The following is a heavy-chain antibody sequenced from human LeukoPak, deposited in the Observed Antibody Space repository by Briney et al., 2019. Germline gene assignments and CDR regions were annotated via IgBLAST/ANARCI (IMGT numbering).Heavy chain of an antibody. CDR1: GFTFSSYA. V-gene: IGHV3-30-3*01. J-gene: IGHJ6*03. CDR2: ISYDGSKK. CDR3: ARVEVGVTRGMTYYYYYMDV. D-gene: IGHD1-26*01. Sequence: PGGSLRLSCAASGFTFSSYAMHWVRQAPGKGLEWVAVISYDGSKKYYADSVKGRFTISRDNSKNTLYLQMNSLRAEDTAVYYCARVEVGVTRGMTYYYYYMDVWGKGTTVTVSS.